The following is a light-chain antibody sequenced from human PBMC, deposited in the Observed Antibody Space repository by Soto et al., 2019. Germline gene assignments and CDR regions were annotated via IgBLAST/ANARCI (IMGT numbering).Light chain of an antibody. J-gene: IGKJ4*01. V-gene: IGKV3-15*01. Sequence: EIVMTQSPATLSVSPGERATLSCRASQSVTNNNLAWYQQKPGQSPRLLMYGVSNRATGIPARFSGSGSGTEFTLTISSLQSEDVAVYYCQQHSSWPLTFSGGTKVEMK. CDR1: QSVTNNN. CDR2: GVS. CDR3: QQHSSWPLT.